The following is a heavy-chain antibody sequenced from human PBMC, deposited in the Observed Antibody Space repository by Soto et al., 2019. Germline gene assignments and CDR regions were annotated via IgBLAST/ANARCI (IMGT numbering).Heavy chain of an antibody. Sequence: ASVKVSCKASGGTFSSYAISWVRQAPGQGLEWMGGIIPIFGTANYAQKFQGRVTITADESTSTAYMELSSLRSEDTAVYYCARDGSLLTGRYWFDPWGQGTLVTVSS. D-gene: IGHD3-9*01. CDR1: GGTFSSYA. CDR3: ARDGSLLTGRYWFDP. V-gene: IGHV1-69*13. J-gene: IGHJ5*02. CDR2: IIPIFGTA.